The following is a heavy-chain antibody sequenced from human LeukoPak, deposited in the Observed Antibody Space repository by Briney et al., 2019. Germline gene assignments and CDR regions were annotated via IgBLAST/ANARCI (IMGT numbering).Heavy chain of an antibody. Sequence: SETLSLTCTVSGGSISSYYWSWIRQPPGKGLEWIGYIYYSGSTNYNPSLKSRVTISVDTSKNQFSLKLSSVTAADTAVYYCARFYYYDSSGYYPRYFDHWGPGTLVTVSS. D-gene: IGHD3-22*01. CDR2: IYYSGST. CDR1: GGSISSYY. V-gene: IGHV4-59*01. CDR3: ARFYYYDSSGYYPRYFDH. J-gene: IGHJ4*02.